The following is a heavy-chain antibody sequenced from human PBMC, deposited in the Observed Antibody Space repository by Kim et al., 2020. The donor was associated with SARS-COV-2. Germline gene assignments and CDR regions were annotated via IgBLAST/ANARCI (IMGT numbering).Heavy chain of an antibody. CDR3: ARDTGYYGSGSYMYWFDP. V-gene: IGHV1-69*01. D-gene: IGHD3-10*01. J-gene: IGHJ5*02. Sequence: QGRVTITADESTSTAYMELSSLRSEDTAVYYCARDTGYYGSGSYMYWFDPWGQGTLVTVSS.